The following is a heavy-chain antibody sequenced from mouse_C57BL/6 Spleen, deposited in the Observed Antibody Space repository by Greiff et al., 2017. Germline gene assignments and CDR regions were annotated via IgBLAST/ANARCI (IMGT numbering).Heavy chain of an antibody. CDR2: IRSKSSNYAT. V-gene: IGHV10-3*01. CDR3: VRERIDPLYWYFDV. Sequence: EVQVVESGGGLVQPKGSLKLSCAASGFTFNTYAMHWVRQAPGKGLEWVARIRSKSSNYATYYADSVKDRFTISRDDSQSMLYLQMNNLKTEDTAMYYCVRERIDPLYWYFDVWGTGTTVTVSS. J-gene: IGHJ1*03. CDR1: GFTFNTYA.